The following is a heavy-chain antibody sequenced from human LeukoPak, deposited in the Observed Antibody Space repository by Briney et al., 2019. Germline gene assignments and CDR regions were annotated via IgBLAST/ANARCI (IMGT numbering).Heavy chain of an antibody. CDR3: ARGEQYGSGTVQFDY. CDR1: GGSISSSNW. Sequence: PSGTLSLTCSVSGGSISSSNWWSWVRQPPGKGLEWIGEIYQSGSTNYNPTLKSRVTMSVDKSRNQFSLSLTYVTAADTAVYYCARGEQYGSGTVQFDYWGQGTLVTVSS. V-gene: IGHV4-4*02. CDR2: IYQSGST. D-gene: IGHD3-10*01. J-gene: IGHJ4*02.